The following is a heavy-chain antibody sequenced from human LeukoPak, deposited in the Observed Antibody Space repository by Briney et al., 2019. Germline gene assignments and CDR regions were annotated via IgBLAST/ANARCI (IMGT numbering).Heavy chain of an antibody. V-gene: IGHV4-59*01. D-gene: IGHD2-2*01. CDR3: ARGVCSSTICYSPMDV. Sequence: PSETLSLTCTVSGGSISSYYWSWIRQPPGKGLEWIGYIYYSGSTNYNPSLKSRVTISVDTSKNQFSLKLSSVTAADTAVYYCARGVCSSTICYSPMDVWGKGTTVTVSS. CDR1: GGSISSYY. CDR2: IYYSGST. J-gene: IGHJ6*03.